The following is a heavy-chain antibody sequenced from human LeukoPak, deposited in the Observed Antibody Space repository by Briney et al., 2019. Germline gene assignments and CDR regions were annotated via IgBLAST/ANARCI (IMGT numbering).Heavy chain of an antibody. CDR1: GFSLSTSGVG. Sequence: ESGPTLVNPTQTLTLTCTFSGFSLSTSGVGVGWIRQPPGKALEWLALIYWDDDKRYSPSLKSRLTITKDTSKNQVVLTMTNMDPVDTATYYCAHSLLWFGEPRTRGAFDIWGRGTMVTVSS. CDR2: IYWDDDK. V-gene: IGHV2-5*02. D-gene: IGHD3-10*01. CDR3: AHSLLWFGEPRTRGAFDI. J-gene: IGHJ3*02.